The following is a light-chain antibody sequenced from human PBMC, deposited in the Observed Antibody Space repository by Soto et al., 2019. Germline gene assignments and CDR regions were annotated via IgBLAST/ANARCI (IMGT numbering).Light chain of an antibody. Sequence: DIQMTQSPSTLSASLGDRVTITCRASQSISSWLAWYQQKPGKAPKLLIYDASSLESGVPSIFSGSGSGTDFTLTISSLQPDDFAAYYCQQYNYYPYTFGQGTKLEIK. CDR3: QQYNYYPYT. CDR2: DAS. CDR1: QSISSW. J-gene: IGKJ2*01. V-gene: IGKV1-5*01.